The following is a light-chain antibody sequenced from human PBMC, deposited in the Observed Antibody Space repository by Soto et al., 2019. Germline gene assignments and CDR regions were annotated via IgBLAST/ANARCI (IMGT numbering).Light chain of an antibody. CDR1: QPISNY. V-gene: IGKV1-39*01. Sequence: DVQMTQSPSSLSASVGDRVTITCRASQPISNYLNWYQQKAGEAPKVLIFGASSLQSGVPSKFSGSGYGTDFTLIINNLHPDDFATYYCQPTHAVPLTFGQGTRL. CDR3: QPTHAVPLT. CDR2: GAS. J-gene: IGKJ5*01.